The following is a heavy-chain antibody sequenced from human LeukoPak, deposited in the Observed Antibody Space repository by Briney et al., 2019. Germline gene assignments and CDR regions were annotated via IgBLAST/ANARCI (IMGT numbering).Heavy chain of an antibody. D-gene: IGHD6-13*01. CDR1: GYTFTSYA. V-gene: IGHV1-3*01. CDR3: ARDHSSLYYFDY. CDR2: INAGNGNT. J-gene: IGHJ4*02. Sequence: ASVKVSCKASGYTFTSYAMHWVRQAPGQRLEWMGWINAGNGNTKYSQKFQGRVTITRDTSASTAYMELSSLRSEDTAVYYCARDHSSLYYFDYWGQGTLVTVSS.